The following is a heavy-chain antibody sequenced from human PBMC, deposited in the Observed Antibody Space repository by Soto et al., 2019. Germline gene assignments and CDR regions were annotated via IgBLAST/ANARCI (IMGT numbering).Heavy chain of an antibody. CDR2: INAGNGNT. Sequence: ASVKVSCKASGYTFTSYAMHWVRQAPGQRLEWMGWINAGNGNTKYSQKFQGRVTITRDTSASTAYMELSSLRSEDTAVYYCEREVFYFVSGSYRPYFGMDVWGQGPTVTVSS. CDR3: EREVFYFVSGSYRPYFGMDV. J-gene: IGHJ6*02. V-gene: IGHV1-3*01. D-gene: IGHD3-10*01. CDR1: GYTFTSYA.